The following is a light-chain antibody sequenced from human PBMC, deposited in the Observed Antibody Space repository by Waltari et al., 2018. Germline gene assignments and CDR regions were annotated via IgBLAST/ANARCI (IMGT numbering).Light chain of an antibody. J-gene: IGKJ4*01. Sequence: DIVMTQTPLSLSVTPGQPASIPCKSSGSLIFSNGKTYMYWFRQRPGQSPQLLIYEVSSRLSGVPDRFSGSGSRTDFTLKISRVEAEDVGIYYCMQGIHLPLTFGGGTKVEIK. V-gene: IGKV2-29*02. CDR2: EVS. CDR3: MQGIHLPLT. CDR1: GSLIFSNGKTY.